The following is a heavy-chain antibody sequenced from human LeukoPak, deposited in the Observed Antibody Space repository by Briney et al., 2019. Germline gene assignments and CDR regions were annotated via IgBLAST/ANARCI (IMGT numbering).Heavy chain of an antibody. D-gene: IGHD3-22*01. V-gene: IGHV3-21*01. CDR2: ISSSSYI. CDR3: ARDTIVVDPGMYYFDY. Sequence: WGSLRLSCAASGFTFSSYSINWVRQAPGKGLEWVSSISSSSYIYYADSVKGRFTISRDNAKNSLYLQMNSLRAEDTAVYYCARDTIVVDPGMYYFDYWSQGTLVTVSS. J-gene: IGHJ4*02. CDR1: GFTFSSYS.